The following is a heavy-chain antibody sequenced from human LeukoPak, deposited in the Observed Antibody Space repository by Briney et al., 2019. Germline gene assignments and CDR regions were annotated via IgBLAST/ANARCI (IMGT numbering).Heavy chain of an antibody. CDR1: GFTFSGSA. CDR2: VRSKVNSYAT. CDR3: TRHLGDGYNLLVGGSVPYYFDY. Sequence: PGGSLRLSCAVSGFTFSGSAMHWVRRASGKGLEWVGRVRSKVNSYATAYAASVKGRCTISRDDSKNTAYLQMNSLKTEDTAVYYCTRHLGDGYNLLVGGSVPYYFDYWGQGTLVTVSS. D-gene: IGHD5-24*01. J-gene: IGHJ4*02. V-gene: IGHV3-73*01.